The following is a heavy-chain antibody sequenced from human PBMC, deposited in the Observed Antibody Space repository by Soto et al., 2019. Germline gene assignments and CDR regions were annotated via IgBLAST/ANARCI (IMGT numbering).Heavy chain of an antibody. CDR2: INPNSGDT. CDR1: GYTFTGYY. Sequence: QVQLVQSGAEVKKPGASVKVSCKASGYTFTGYYMHWVRQAPGQGLEWMGWINPNSGDTNYAQRFQGRVTMTRDTSISTAYMELSRLRSDDTAVYYCARDSAPDSGWPYWYFDLWGRGTLVTVSS. CDR3: ARDSAPDSGWPYWYFDL. D-gene: IGHD6-19*01. J-gene: IGHJ2*01. V-gene: IGHV1-2*02.